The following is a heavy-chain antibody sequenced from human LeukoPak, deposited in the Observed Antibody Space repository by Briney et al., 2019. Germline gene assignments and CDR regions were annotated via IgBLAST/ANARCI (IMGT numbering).Heavy chain of an antibody. CDR1: GFTCSSYA. D-gene: IGHD4-17*01. CDR3: ARAVQDYGDADDAFDI. J-gene: IGHJ3*02. CDR2: ISYDGSNK. V-gene: IGHV3-30-3*01. Sequence: GRTLRLSSAASGFTCSSYAMHRVPHAQGQGRVGVAVISYDGSNKYYADSVKGRFTISRDNSKNTLYLQMNSLRAEDTAVYYCARAVQDYGDADDAFDIWGQGTMVTVSS.